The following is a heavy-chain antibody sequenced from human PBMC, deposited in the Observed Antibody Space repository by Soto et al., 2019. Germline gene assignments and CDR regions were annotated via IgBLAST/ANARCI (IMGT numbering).Heavy chain of an antibody. D-gene: IGHD3-22*01. CDR3: AREQYYYDSSGRIDWFDP. J-gene: IGHJ5*02. CDR2: INPSGGST. V-gene: IGHV1-46*01. Sequence: QVQLVQSGAEVKKPGASVKVSCKASGYTFTSYYMHWVRQAPGQGLELMGIINPSGGSTSYAQKFQGSVTMTRDPSTSTVYMELSSLRSEDTAVYYCAREQYYYDSSGRIDWFDPWGQGTLVTVSS. CDR1: GYTFTSYY.